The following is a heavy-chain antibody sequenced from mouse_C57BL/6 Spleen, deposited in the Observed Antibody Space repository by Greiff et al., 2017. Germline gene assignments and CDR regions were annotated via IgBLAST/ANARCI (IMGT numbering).Heavy chain of an antibody. D-gene: IGHD1-1*01. CDR2: IHPNSGST. CDR3: AREITTVVATNFDY. V-gene: IGHV1-64*01. Sequence: QVQLKQPGAELVKPGASVKLSCKASGYTFTSYWMHWVKQRPGQGLEWIGMIHPNSGSTNYNEKFKSKATLTVDKSSSPAYMQLSSLTSADSAVXYGAREITTVVATNFDYWGQGTTLTVSA. J-gene: IGHJ2*01. CDR1: GYTFTSYW.